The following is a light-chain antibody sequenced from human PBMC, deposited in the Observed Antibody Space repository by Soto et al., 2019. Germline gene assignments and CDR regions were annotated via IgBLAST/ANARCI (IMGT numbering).Light chain of an antibody. CDR2: TAS. CDR1: QSISSW. CDR3: QEYNSHSRYT. Sequence: DLQMTQSPSTLSASVGDRVTITCRASQSISSWLAWYQQKPGKAPKLLIYTASSLESGVTSRFSGSGSGTEFTLTITSLQPDDFATYYCQEYNSHSRYTFGQGTKPEIK. V-gene: IGKV1-5*03. J-gene: IGKJ2*01.